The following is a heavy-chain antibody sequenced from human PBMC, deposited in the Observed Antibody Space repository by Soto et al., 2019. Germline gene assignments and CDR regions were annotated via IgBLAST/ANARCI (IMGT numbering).Heavy chain of an antibody. J-gene: IGHJ4*02. CDR2: ISYDGSNK. D-gene: IGHD3-10*01. Sequence: GGSLRLSCAASGFTFSSYAMHWVRQAPGKGLEWVAVISYDGSNKYYADSVKGRFTISRDNSKNTLYLQMNSLRAEDTAVYYCARVPDYRIYDFWGQGTLVTVSS. V-gene: IGHV3-30-3*01. CDR1: GFTFSSYA. CDR3: ARVPDYRIYDF.